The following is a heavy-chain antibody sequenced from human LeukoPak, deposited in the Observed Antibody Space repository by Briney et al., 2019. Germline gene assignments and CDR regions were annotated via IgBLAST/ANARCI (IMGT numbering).Heavy chain of an antibody. CDR1: VLTFSSYA. CDR3: AKSFGYSRSWFDN. Sequence: PGGSLRLSCAPSVLTFSSYAISGVRQAPGRGREWVSGISGNGGGTYYADSVKGRFTISRDNSKNTLYLQMNSLRVGDTAVYYCAKSFGYSRSWFDNWGQGTLVTVSS. V-gene: IGHV3-23*01. J-gene: IGHJ4*02. D-gene: IGHD6-13*01. CDR2: ISGNGGGT.